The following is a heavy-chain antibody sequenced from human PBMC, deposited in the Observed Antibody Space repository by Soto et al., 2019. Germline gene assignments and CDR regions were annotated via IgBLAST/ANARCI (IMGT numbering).Heavy chain of an antibody. CDR3: ARQIYDSDTGPNFQYYFDS. J-gene: IGHJ4*02. V-gene: IGHV4-4*02. CDR2: IYHSGST. CDR1: GGSISSSNW. D-gene: IGHD3-22*01. Sequence: SETLSLTCAVSGGSISSSNWWSWVRQPPGKGLEWIGEIYHSGSTNYNPSLKSRVTISVDKSKNQFSLKLSSVTAADTAMYYCARQIYDSDTGPNFQYYFDSWGQGAPVTVSS.